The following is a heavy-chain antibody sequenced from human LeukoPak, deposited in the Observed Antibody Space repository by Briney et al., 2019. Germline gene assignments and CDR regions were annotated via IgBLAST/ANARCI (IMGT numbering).Heavy chain of an antibody. D-gene: IGHD3-22*01. J-gene: IGHJ3*02. V-gene: IGHV4-4*07. CDR1: GGSISSYY. CDR3: AREGDTRPIPHNAFDI. CDR2: IYSSGTT. Sequence: SETLSLTCSVSGGSISSYYWAWIRQPAGKGLEWIGRIYSSGTTPNYNPSLKSRVTMSVDTSKNQFSLKLSSMTAADTAVYYCAREGDTRPIPHNAFDIWGQGTMVTVSS.